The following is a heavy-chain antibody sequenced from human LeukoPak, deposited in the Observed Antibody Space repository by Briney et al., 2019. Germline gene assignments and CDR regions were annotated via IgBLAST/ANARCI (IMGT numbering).Heavy chain of an antibody. V-gene: IGHV3-74*01. D-gene: IGHD3-22*01. CDR1: GFTFTNYG. Sequence: GGSLRLSCTASGFTFTNYGMHWVRQAPGKGLVWVSRINSDGSSTSYADSVKGRFTISRDNAKNTLYLQMNSLRAEDTAVYYCARALSDYYDSSGLGYWGQGTLVTVSS. CDR2: INSDGSST. CDR3: ARALSDYYDSSGLGY. J-gene: IGHJ4*02.